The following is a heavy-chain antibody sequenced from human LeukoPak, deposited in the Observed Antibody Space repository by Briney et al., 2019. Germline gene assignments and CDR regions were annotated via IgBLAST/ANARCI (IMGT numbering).Heavy chain of an antibody. CDR1: GGSISSYY. CDR2: IYTSGST. CDR3: ARSDYAMIRGGRAFDI. D-gene: IGHD3-10*01. J-gene: IGHJ3*02. Sequence: SETLSLTCTVSGGSISSYYWSWIRQPAGKGLEWIGRIYTSGSTNYNPSLKSRVTMSVDTSKNQFSLKLSSVTAADTAVYYCARSDYAMIRGGRAFDIWGQGTMVTVSS. V-gene: IGHV4-4*07.